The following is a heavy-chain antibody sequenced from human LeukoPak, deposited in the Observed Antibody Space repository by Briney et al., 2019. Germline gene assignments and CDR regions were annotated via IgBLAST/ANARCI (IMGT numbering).Heavy chain of an antibody. Sequence: GASVKVSCKASGGTFSSYAISWVRQAPGQGLEWLGGIIPIFGTANYAQKFQGRDTITADESTSTAYMELSSLRSEDTAVYYCAREGVAYSSSWSNPWDYWGQGTLVTVSS. J-gene: IGHJ4*02. CDR1: GGTFSSYA. CDR3: AREGVAYSSSWSNPWDY. D-gene: IGHD6-13*01. V-gene: IGHV1-69*13. CDR2: IIPIFGTA.